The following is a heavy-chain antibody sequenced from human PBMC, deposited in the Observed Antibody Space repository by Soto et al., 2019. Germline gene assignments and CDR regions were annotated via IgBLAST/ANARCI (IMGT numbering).Heavy chain of an antibody. V-gene: IGHV1-18*01. J-gene: IGHJ5*02. CDR2: ISAYNGNT. Sequence: GASVKVSCKASGYTFTSYGISWVRQAPGQGLEWMGWISAYNGNTNYAQKLQGRVTMTTDTSTSTAYMELRSLRSDDTAVYYCARGDYFLTLVENWFDPWGQGTLVTVSS. CDR1: GYTFTSYG. CDR3: ARGDYFLTLVENWFDP. D-gene: IGHD4-17*01.